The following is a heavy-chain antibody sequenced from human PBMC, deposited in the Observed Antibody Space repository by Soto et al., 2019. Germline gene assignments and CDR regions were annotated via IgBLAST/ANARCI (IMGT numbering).Heavy chain of an antibody. CDR3: AWDGGFGELKY. J-gene: IGHJ4*02. D-gene: IGHD3-10*01. V-gene: IGHV1-69*18. CDR2: IIPVFGTT. Sequence: QVQLVQSGAELKKPGSSVKVSCKASGDTFSGYPINWVRQAPGEGLEWMGRIIPVFGTTNDAPRFDGRVTFTADESTNTADMEVRGLLSEDTAVYYCAWDGGFGELKYWGQGTLVNVSS. CDR1: GDTFSGYP.